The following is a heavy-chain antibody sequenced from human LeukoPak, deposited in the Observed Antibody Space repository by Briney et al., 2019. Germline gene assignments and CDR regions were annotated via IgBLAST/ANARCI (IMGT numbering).Heavy chain of an antibody. V-gene: IGHV3-21*01. Sequence: GGSLRLSCAASGFTFSSYSMNWVRQAPGKGLEWVSSISSSSSYIYYADSVKGRFTISRDNAKNSLYLQMNSLRAEDTAVYYCASDSSGYHDALDIWGQGTMVTVSS. CDR1: GFTFSSYS. CDR2: ISSSSSYI. CDR3: ASDSSGYHDALDI. J-gene: IGHJ3*02. D-gene: IGHD3-22*01.